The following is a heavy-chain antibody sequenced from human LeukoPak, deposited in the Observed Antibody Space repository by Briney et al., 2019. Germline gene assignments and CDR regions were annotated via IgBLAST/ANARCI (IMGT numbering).Heavy chain of an antibody. V-gene: IGHV1-2*06. CDR3: ARDQGSLTRSWYTGY. CDR1: GYTFTGYH. J-gene: IGHJ4*02. CDR2: IKPYSGDT. Sequence: ASVKVSCKASGYTFTGYHIHWVRQAPGQGLEWMGRIKPYSGDTNFAQKFQGRVTITRDKYITTAYMDLSSLTPDVTAVYFCARDQGSLTRSWYTGYWGQGTQVTVSS. D-gene: IGHD6-13*01.